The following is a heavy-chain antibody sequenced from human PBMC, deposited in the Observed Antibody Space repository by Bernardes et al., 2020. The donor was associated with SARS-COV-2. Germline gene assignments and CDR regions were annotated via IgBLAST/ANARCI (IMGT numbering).Heavy chain of an antibody. D-gene: IGHD1-26*01. CDR3: ARDRSHELGISEWEEAWGPGHFAH. Sequence: GGSLRLSCAVSGFTFRAFWMSWVRQVPGKGLEWVANIKQDGREINYVDSVRGRFTISRDNTKKSVYLQMNSLRADDTAVYYCARDRSHELGISEWEEAWGPGHFAHWAQGTQVPVSS. J-gene: IGHJ4*02. CDR1: GFTFRAFW. CDR2: IKQDGREI. V-gene: IGHV3-7*01.